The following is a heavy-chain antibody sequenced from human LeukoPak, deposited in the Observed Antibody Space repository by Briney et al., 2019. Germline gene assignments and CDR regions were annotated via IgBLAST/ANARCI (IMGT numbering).Heavy chain of an antibody. CDR3: ARWHYYDSSGYHFDY. D-gene: IGHD3-22*01. J-gene: IGHJ4*02. CDR1: GYTFTSYG. V-gene: IGHV1-18*01. CDR2: ISAYNGNT. Sequence: GASVRVSCKASGYTFTSYGISWVRQAPGQGREGMGWISAYNGNTNYAQKLQGRVTMTTDTSTSTAYMELRSLRSDDTAVYYCARWHYYDSSGYHFDYWGQGTLVTVSS.